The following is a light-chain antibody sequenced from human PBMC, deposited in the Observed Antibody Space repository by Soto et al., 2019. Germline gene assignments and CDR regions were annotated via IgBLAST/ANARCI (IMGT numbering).Light chain of an antibody. V-gene: IGKV3-15*01. CDR2: GAS. CDR1: QSVSSN. Sequence: EIVMTQSTATLSVSPGERATLSCRASQSVSSNLAWFQQKPGQAPRLLIYGASTRATGIPARFSGSGSGTEFTLTISSLQSEDFAVYYYQQYNKWPPWTYGQGTKVEIK. J-gene: IGKJ1*01. CDR3: QQYNKWPPWT.